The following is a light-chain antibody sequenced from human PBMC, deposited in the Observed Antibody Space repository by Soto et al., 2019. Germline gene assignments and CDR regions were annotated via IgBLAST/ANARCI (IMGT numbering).Light chain of an antibody. CDR3: CSYAGSPYV. J-gene: IGLJ1*01. Sequence: QSVLTQPRSVSWSPGQSVAISCTGTSSDVGSFNYVSWYQQHPDKAPKLMIYDVTKRPSGVPDRFSGSKSGNTASLTISGPQAEDEADYYCCSYAGSPYVFGTGTKVTVL. CDR2: DVT. CDR1: SSDVGSFNY. V-gene: IGLV2-11*01.